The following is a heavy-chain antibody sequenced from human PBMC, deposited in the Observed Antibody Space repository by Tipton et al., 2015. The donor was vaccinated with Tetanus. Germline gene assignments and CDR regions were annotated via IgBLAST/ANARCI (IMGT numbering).Heavy chain of an antibody. CDR2: ISGSGGST. D-gene: IGHD3-22*01. J-gene: IGHJ4*02. V-gene: IGHV3-23*01. Sequence: SLRLSCAASGFTFSSYAMSWVRQAPGKGLEWVSAISGSGGSTYYADSVKGRFTISRDNSKNTLYLQMNSLRAEDTAVYYCAREGGITYYDSSGYYYYFDYWGQGTLVTVSS. CDR3: AREGGITYYDSSGYYYYFDY. CDR1: GFTFSSYA.